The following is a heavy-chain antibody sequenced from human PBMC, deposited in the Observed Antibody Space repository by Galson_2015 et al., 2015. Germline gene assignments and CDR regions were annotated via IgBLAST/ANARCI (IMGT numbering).Heavy chain of an antibody. CDR2: TDFSGST. CDR3: ARGLSAVVAGVFDY. J-gene: IGHJ4*02. Sequence: ETLSLTCTVSGGSINNYHWTWIRQAPGKGLEWIGFTDFSGSTDYNPSFKSRLTISVDTPKNQFSLMLTSVTAADTAVYYCARGLSAVVAGVFDYWGQGTRVTVSS. V-gene: IGHV4-59*01. D-gene: IGHD6-19*01. CDR1: GGSINNYH.